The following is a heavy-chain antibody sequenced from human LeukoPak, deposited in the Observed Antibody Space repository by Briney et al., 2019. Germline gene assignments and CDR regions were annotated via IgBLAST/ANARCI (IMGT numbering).Heavy chain of an antibody. CDR2: IYYSGST. CDR3: ARESYYDSSTFDP. Sequence: SETLSLTCTVSGGSISSGGYYWSWIRQHPGKGLEWIGYIYYSGSTYYNPSLKSRVTISVDTSKNQFSLKLSSVTAADTAVYYCARESYYDSSTFDPWGQGILVTVSS. D-gene: IGHD3-22*01. J-gene: IGHJ5*02. V-gene: IGHV4-31*03. CDR1: GGSISSGGYY.